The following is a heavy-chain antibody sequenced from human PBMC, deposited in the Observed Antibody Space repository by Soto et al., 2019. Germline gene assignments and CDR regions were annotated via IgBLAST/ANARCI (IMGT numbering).Heavy chain of an antibody. J-gene: IGHJ5*02. Sequence: GALRLSCTGSGFTFSTFWMTWVRQTPAKGLEWVANIKQDGSARYYVDSVRGRLTVSRDNVENSLYLQMDSLRPEDTAVYYCVRDVIGWYGLWGQGALVTVSS. V-gene: IGHV3-7*05. CDR3: VRDVIGWYGL. CDR2: IKQDGSAR. CDR1: GFTFSTFW. D-gene: IGHD3-16*01.